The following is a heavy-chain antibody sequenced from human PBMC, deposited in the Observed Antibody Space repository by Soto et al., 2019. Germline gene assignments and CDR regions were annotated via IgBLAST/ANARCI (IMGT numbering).Heavy chain of an antibody. D-gene: IGHD1-1*01. CDR3: ARTGIGNRGDYDY. CDR1: GYDFTAYS. Sequence: QVHLVQSGPEVKKPGASVKVSSEPSGYDFTAYSISWVRQAPGQGLEWMGWISTSNGVTHYAQHLKGRVTMTTDTSTSTVYMELRSLKSDDTAVYYCARTGIGNRGDYDYWCQGTLVTVSS. CDR2: ISTSNGVT. V-gene: IGHV1-18*04. J-gene: IGHJ4*02.